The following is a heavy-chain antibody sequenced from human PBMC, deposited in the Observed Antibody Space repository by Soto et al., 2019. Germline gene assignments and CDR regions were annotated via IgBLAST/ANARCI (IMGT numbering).Heavy chain of an antibody. D-gene: IGHD6-19*01. Sequence: PGGSLRLSCAASGFPVSSNYMSWVRQAPGKGLEWVSVIYSGGSTYYADSVKGRFTISRDNSKNTLYLQMNSLRAEDTAVYYCARDRGSGSAYYYYYHGMDVWGQGTTVTVSS. V-gene: IGHV3-53*01. CDR3: ARDRGSGSAYYYYYHGMDV. CDR2: IYSGGST. CDR1: GFPVSSNY. J-gene: IGHJ6*02.